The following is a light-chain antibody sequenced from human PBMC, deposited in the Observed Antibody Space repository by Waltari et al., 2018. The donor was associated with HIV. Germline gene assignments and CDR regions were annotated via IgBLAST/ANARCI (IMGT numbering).Light chain of an antibody. Sequence: DIQMTQSPSTRSASVGDRVTITCRASQSTSRWLAWYQQKPGKAPKLLISRVSNLESGVPSRFSGSGSGTEFTLTISSLQPDDFAVFYCQQYNNYLFTFGPGTKVDIK. CDR1: QSTSRW. CDR3: QQYNNYLFT. CDR2: RVS. J-gene: IGKJ3*01. V-gene: IGKV1-5*03.